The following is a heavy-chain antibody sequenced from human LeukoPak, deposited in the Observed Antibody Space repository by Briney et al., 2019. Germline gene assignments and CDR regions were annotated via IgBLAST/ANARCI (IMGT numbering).Heavy chain of an antibody. J-gene: IGHJ4*02. CDR1: GGSISSYY. CDR2: INHSGST. CDR3: ARRPTALRGRLDY. D-gene: IGHD4-17*01. V-gene: IGHV4-34*01. Sequence: SETLSLTCTVSGGSISSYYWSWIRQPPGKGLEWIGEINHSGSTNYNPSLKSRVTISVDTSKNQFSLKLSSVTAADTAVYYCARRPTALRGRLDYWGQGTLVTVSS.